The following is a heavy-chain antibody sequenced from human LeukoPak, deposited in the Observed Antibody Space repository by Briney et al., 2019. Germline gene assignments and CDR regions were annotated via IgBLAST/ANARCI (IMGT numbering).Heavy chain of an antibody. Sequence: GGSLRLSCAASGFTFSSNAMHWVRQAPGKGLEWVAVISYDGSNKYYADSVKGRFTISRDNSKNTLYLQMNSLRAEDTAVYYCARDAYYYDSSGYYCDYWGQGTLVTVSS. J-gene: IGHJ4*02. CDR2: ISYDGSNK. V-gene: IGHV3-30*01. CDR1: GFTFSSNA. D-gene: IGHD3-22*01. CDR3: ARDAYYYDSSGYYCDY.